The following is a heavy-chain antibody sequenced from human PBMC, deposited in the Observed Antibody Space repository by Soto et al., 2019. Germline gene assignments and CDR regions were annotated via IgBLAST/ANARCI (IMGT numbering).Heavy chain of an antibody. CDR3: ASGYYDSSGYYYYFDY. CDR1: GYTFTSYD. V-gene: IGHV1-8*01. Sequence: GASVKVSCKASGYTFTSYDINWVRQATGQGLEWMGWMNPNSGNTGYAQKFQGRVTMTRNTSISTAYMELSSLRSEDTAVYYCASGYYDSSGYYYYFDYWGQGTLVTVSS. J-gene: IGHJ4*02. CDR2: MNPNSGNT. D-gene: IGHD3-22*01.